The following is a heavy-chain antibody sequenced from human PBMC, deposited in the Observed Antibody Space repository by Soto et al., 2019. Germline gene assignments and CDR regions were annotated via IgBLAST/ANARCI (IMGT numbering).Heavy chain of an antibody. CDR3: ARGFFYYYDSSGSPPNDLFDI. CDR1: GGSISSGGYY. Sequence: PSETLSLTCTVSGGSISSGGYYWSWIRQHPGKGLEWIGYIYYSGGTYYNPSLKSRVTISVDTSKNQFSLKLSSVTAADTAVYYCARGFFYYYDSSGSPPNDLFDIWGQGTMVTVSS. CDR2: IYYSGGT. V-gene: IGHV4-31*03. J-gene: IGHJ3*02. D-gene: IGHD3-22*01.